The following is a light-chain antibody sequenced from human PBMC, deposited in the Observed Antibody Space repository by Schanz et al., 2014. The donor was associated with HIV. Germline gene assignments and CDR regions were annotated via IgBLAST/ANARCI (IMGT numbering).Light chain of an antibody. CDR2: NTF. J-gene: IGLJ2*01. CDR3: SSYTTSDTLI. Sequence: QSVLTQPPSASGTPGQRVTISCSGSSSNFRSNAVNWYQQLPGTAPRLVIYNTFHRPSGVPDRFSGSKSGYTASLTISGLQAEDEADYYCSSYTTSDTLIFGGGTKLTVL. V-gene: IGLV1-44*01. CDR1: SSNFRSNA.